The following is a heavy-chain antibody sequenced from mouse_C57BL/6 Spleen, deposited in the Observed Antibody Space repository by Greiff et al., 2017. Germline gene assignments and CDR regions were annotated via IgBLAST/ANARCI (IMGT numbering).Heavy chain of an antibody. J-gene: IGHJ3*01. CDR2: IHPNSGST. CDR1: GYTFTSYW. D-gene: IGHD1-1*01. Sequence: QVQLQQPGAELVKPGASVKLSCKASGYTFTSYWMHWVKQRPGQGLEWIGMIHPNSGSTNYNEKFKSKATLTVDKSSSTAYMQLSSLTSEDSAVYYCARLYDYYEGFAYWGQGTLVTVSA. V-gene: IGHV1-64*01. CDR3: ARLYDYYEGFAY.